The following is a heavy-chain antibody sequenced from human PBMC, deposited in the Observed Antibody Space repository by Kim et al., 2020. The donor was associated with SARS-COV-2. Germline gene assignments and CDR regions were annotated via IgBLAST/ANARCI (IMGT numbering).Heavy chain of an antibody. CDR2: ISYDGSNK. J-gene: IGHJ4*02. CDR1: GFTFSSYA. D-gene: IGHD2-2*01. V-gene: IGHV3-30*04. Sequence: GGSLRLSCAASGFTFSSYAMHWVRQAPGKGLEWVTVISYDGSNKYDADSVKGRFTISRDNSKNTLFLQMNSLRPEDMAVYYCARGGWGSDTRFYFECWGQGTLVTVSS. CDR3: ARGGWGSDTRFYFEC.